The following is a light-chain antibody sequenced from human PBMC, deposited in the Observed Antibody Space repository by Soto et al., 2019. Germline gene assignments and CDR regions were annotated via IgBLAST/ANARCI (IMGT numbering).Light chain of an antibody. CDR3: QHYNNWPPWT. Sequence: EVVMTQTPATLSVSPGERATLSCRASQSISTNLAWYQQKPGQAPRLLIYGASTRATGIPARFSGSGSGTEFSLTISSLRSEDFAVYYCQHYNNWPPWTSGQGTKVEIK. CDR2: GAS. CDR1: QSISTN. V-gene: IGKV3-15*01. J-gene: IGKJ1*01.